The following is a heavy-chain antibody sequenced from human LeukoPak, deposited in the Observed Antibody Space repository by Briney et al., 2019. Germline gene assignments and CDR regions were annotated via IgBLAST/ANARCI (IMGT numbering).Heavy chain of an antibody. CDR3: AKRRDAESGPVNY. Sequence: GGSLRLSCAASGFTFSNYAMSWVRQAPGMGLEWVSIISTSGGGTYYADSVKGRFTISRDKSKNTLYLQMNSLRAEDTAVYYCAKRRDAESGPVNYWGQGALVTVSS. J-gene: IGHJ4*02. CDR1: GFTFSNYA. D-gene: IGHD5-12*01. V-gene: IGHV3-23*01. CDR2: ISTSGGGT.